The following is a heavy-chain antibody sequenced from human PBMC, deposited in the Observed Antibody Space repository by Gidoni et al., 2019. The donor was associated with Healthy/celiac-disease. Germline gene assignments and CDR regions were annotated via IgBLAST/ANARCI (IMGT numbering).Heavy chain of an antibody. V-gene: IGHV1-18*04. D-gene: IGHD2-8*01. CDR1: GYTFTSYG. CDR2: ISAYNGNT. Sequence: QFQLVQSGAEVKKPGASVKVSCKASGYTFTSYGISWVRQAPGQRLEWMGWISAYNGNTNYAQELQGRVTINTDTSTSTGYMELRSLRSDGTAVYYCARDRYCTNGVCYRGGIDYWGQGTLVTVSS. J-gene: IGHJ4*02. CDR3: ARDRYCTNGVCYRGGIDY.